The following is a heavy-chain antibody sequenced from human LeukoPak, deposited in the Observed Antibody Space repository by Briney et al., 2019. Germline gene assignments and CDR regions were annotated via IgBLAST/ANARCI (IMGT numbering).Heavy chain of an antibody. D-gene: IGHD5-18*01. CDR2: ISYDGSNK. CDR1: GFTFSSYG. Sequence: GGSLRLSCAASGFTFSSYGMHWVRQAPGKGLEWVAVISYDGSNKYYADSVKGRFTISRDNSKNTLYLQMNSLRAEDTAVYYCARDLRGYSYAHPDAFDIWGQGTMVTVSS. J-gene: IGHJ3*02. CDR3: ARDLRGYSYAHPDAFDI. V-gene: IGHV3-30*03.